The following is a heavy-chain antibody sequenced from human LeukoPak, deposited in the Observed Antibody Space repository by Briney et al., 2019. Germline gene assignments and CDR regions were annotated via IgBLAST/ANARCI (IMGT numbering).Heavy chain of an antibody. CDR1: GGSISSGGYY. CDR3: ARDLSWSGYRFFDY. V-gene: IGHV4-31*03. J-gene: IGHJ4*02. CDR2: IYYSGST. Sequence: SQTLSLTCTVSGGSISSGGYYWSWIRQHPGKGLEWVGYIYYSGSTYYNPSLKSRVTISVDTSKNQFSLKLSSVTAADTAVYYCARDLSWSGYRFFDYWGQGTLVTVSS. D-gene: IGHD3-3*01.